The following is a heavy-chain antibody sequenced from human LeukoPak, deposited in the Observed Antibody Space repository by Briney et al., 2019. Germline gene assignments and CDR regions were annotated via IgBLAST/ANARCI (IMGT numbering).Heavy chain of an antibody. J-gene: IGHJ6*03. CDR1: GGSISSYY. D-gene: IGHD5-18*01. CDR3: ATYSYGPYYYYYYMDV. V-gene: IGHV4-59*01. CDR2: IYYSGST. Sequence: SETLSPTCTVCGGSISSYYWSWIRQPPGKGLEWIGYIYYSGSTNYNPSLKSRVTISVDTSKNQFSLKLSSVTAADTAVYYCATYSYGPYYYYYYMDVWGKGTTVTVSS.